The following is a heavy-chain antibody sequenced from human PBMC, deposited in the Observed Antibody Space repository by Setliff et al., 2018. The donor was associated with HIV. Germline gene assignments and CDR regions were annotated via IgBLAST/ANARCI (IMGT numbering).Heavy chain of an antibody. CDR1: GFSLSSNGEA. V-gene: IGHV2-5*02. J-gene: IGHJ4*02. D-gene: IGHD3-22*01. CDR3: AHRVTDPVPYYDSSGYFDY. Sequence: SGPTLVNPTQALTLACTFSGFSLSSNGEAVGWIRQPPGGALEWLAIIYWDDFEHFNPSLQNRLIITKDASKNQAVLTMTNMDPADTATYYCAHRVTDPVPYYDSSGYFDYWGQGTPVTVS. CDR2: IYWDDFE.